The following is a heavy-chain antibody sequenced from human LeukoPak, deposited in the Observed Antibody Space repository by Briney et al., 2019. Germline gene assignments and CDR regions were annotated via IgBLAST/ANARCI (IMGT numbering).Heavy chain of an antibody. CDR1: GGSIASYY. CDR2: IYYSGST. V-gene: IGHV4-59*01. Sequence: SETLSLTCTVSGGSIASYYSSWVRQPPGKGLEWIVYIYYSGSTNDNPSLKSGVTISVATSKNQFSLKLSSVTAADTAVYYCARVAVYGSGSYKYYYYYMDVWGKGTTVTVSS. D-gene: IGHD3-10*01. J-gene: IGHJ6*03. CDR3: ARVAVYGSGSYKYYYYYMDV.